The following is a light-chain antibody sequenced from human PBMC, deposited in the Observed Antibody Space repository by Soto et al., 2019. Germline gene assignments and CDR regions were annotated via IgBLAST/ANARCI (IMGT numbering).Light chain of an antibody. CDR2: DVS. J-gene: IGLJ2*01. V-gene: IGLV2-14*01. CDR1: SSDVGGYNY. CDR3: GSYTSSSTRV. Sequence: QSALTQPASVSGSPGQSITISCTGTSSDVGGYNYVSWYQQHPGKAPKLMIYDVSNRRSGVSNRFSGSKSGNTASLTISGLQAEDEADYYCGSYTSSSTRVFGGGTQLTVL.